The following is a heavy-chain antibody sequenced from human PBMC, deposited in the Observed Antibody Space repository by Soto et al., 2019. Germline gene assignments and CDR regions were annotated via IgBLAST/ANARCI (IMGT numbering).Heavy chain of an antibody. Sequence: GGSLRLSCTASGFTFGDYAMSWFRQAPGKGLEWVGFIRSKAYGGTTEYAASVKGRFTISRDDSKSIAYLQMNSLRAEDTAVYYCAKDLQGVAVAGTVGYWGQGTLVTVSS. J-gene: IGHJ4*02. V-gene: IGHV3-49*03. D-gene: IGHD6-19*01. CDR2: IRSKAYGGTT. CDR1: GFTFGDYA. CDR3: AKDLQGVAVAGTVGY.